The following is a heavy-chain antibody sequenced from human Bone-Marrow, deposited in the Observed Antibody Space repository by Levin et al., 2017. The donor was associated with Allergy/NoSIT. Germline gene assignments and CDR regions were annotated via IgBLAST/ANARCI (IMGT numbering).Heavy chain of an antibody. J-gene: IGHJ6*02. V-gene: IGHV4-39*01. Sequence: LSLTCTVSGGSISRTSYYWGWIRQPPGKGLDFLFLLSSLFPPYYNPSLQSRVTISVDTSKNQFSLKLSSVTAADTAVYYCATFRGFGELSYGLDVWGQGTTVTVSS. CDR3: ATFRGFGELSYGLDV. CDR2: LSSLFPP. D-gene: IGHD3-10*01. CDR1: GGSISRTSYY.